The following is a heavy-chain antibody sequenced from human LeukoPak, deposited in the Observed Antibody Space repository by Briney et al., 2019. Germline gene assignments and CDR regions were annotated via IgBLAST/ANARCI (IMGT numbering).Heavy chain of an antibody. CDR1: GGAISSGAYY. V-gene: IGHV4-31*03. J-gene: IGHJ4*02. CDR3: ARGGGDYYGSGSYDY. Sequence: PSETLSLTCTVSGGAISSGAYYWSWIRQHPGKGLEWIGYIYDSGSTYYNPSLKSRVTISVDTSKNQFSLKLSSVTAADTAVYYCARGGGDYYGSGSYDYWGQGTLVTVSS. CDR2: IYDSGST. D-gene: IGHD3-10*01.